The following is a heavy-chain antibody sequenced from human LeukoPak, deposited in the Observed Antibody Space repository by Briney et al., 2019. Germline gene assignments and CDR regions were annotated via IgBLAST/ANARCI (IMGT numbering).Heavy chain of an antibody. D-gene: IGHD2-2*01. CDR3: ARDAVPAAMEGGWFDP. Sequence: ASVKVSCKASGYTFTCYYMHWVRQAPGQGLEWMGWINPNSGGTNYAQKFQGWVTMTRDTSISTAYMELSRLRSDDTAVYYCARDAVPAAMEGGWFDPWGQGTLVTVSS. J-gene: IGHJ5*02. CDR2: INPNSGGT. V-gene: IGHV1-2*04. CDR1: GYTFTCYY.